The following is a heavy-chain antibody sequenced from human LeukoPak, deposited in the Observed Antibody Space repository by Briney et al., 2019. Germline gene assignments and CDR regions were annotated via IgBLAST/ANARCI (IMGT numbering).Heavy chain of an antibody. CDR2: IYYSGST. J-gene: IGHJ4*02. CDR3: ARAAYSGSYHSDY. CDR1: GGSVNSGSYY. V-gene: IGHV4-61*01. Sequence: SETLSLTCTVSGGSVNSGSYYWDWIRQPPGKGLEWIGYIYYSGSTNYNPSLKSRVTISVDTSKNQFSLKLSSVTAADTAVYYCARAAYSGSYHSDYWGQGTLVTVSS. D-gene: IGHD1-26*01.